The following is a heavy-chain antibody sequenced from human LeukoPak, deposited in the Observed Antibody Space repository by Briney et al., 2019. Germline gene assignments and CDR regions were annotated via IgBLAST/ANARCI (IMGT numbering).Heavy chain of an antibody. J-gene: IGHJ4*02. Sequence: GGSLRLSCAVSGFTFTKYAMTWVRQAPGEGLEWVSAISDSGGSTYYADSVKGRFTISRDNSKNTLYLQMNSLRAEDTAVYYCASADPRLYTIRYFEYWGQGTLVTVSS. CDR2: ISDSGGST. V-gene: IGHV3-23*01. CDR3: ASADPRLYTIRYFEY. CDR1: GFTFTKYA. D-gene: IGHD6-25*01.